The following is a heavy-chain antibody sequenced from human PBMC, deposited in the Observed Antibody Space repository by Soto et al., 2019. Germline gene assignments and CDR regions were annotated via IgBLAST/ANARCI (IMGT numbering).Heavy chain of an antibody. CDR3: ASSSTVLLPTAMTGWFDP. CDR1: GFTFRTYS. J-gene: IGHJ5*02. Sequence: GGSLRLSCVGSGFTFRTYSMSWVRQAPGRGLEWVSVVSSDSGNIYYADSVKGRFTISRDNSRNTVYLQMNSLRAEDTAVYYCASSSTVLLPTAMTGWFDPWGQGTLVTVSS. V-gene: IGHV3-23*01. CDR2: VSSDSGNI. D-gene: IGHD2-2*01.